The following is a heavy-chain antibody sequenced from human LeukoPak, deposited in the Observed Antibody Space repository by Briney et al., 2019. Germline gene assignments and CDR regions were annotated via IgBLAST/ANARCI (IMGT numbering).Heavy chain of an antibody. J-gene: IGHJ6*02. CDR3: ARAIPGYCSSTSCFHYYGMDV. CDR2: INPSGGST. V-gene: IGHV1-46*01. Sequence: GASVKVSCKASGYTFTSYYMHWVRQAPGQGLEWMGIINPSGGSTSYAQKFQGRVTMTRDTSTSTVYMELSSLRSEDTAVYYCARAIPGYCSSTSCFHYYGMDVWGQGTTVTVSS. D-gene: IGHD2-2*01. CDR1: GYTFTSYY.